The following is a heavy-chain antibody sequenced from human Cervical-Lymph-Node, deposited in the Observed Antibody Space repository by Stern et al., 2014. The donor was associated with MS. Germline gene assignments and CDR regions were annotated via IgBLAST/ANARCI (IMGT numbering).Heavy chain of an antibody. Sequence: VQLVQSGAEVKKPGSSVTVSCKASGGTFSTYAIHWVRQAPGQGLEWLGGIIPISGTANYAQKFQGRVTMTADEATSTAYMELSSLRSEDTAVYYCARDSERMTYLDYWGQGTLVTVSS. J-gene: IGHJ4*02. D-gene: IGHD1-1*01. CDR3: ARDSERMTYLDY. V-gene: IGHV1-69*01. CDR2: IIPISGTA. CDR1: GGTFSTYA.